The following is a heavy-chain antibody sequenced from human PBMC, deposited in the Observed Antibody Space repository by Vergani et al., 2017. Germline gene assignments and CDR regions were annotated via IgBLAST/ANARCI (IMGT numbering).Heavy chain of an antibody. CDR1: GYTFTSYA. V-gene: IGHV1-3*01. CDR2: INAGNGNT. CDR3: ARDSVRLQLWGPPLPFDY. Sequence: QVQLVQSGAEVKKPGASVTVSCKASGYTFTSYAMHWVRQAPGQRLEWMRWINAGNGNTKYSQKFQGRVTITRDTSASTAYMELSSLRSEETAVYYCARDSVRLQLWGPPLPFDYWGEGSLVTVSS. D-gene: IGHD5-18*01. J-gene: IGHJ4*02.